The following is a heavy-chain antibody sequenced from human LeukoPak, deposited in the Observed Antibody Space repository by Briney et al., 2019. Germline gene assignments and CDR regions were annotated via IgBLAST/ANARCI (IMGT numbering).Heavy chain of an antibody. CDR1: GFTPHYW. CDR3: TGGRDKVLSGEYYYYMDV. D-gene: IGHD2/OR15-2a*01. CDR2: IDRDCRVQ. J-gene: IGHJ6*03. Sequence: GWSLPLSCTASGFTPHYWLIWARESPGKGVGWVADIDRDCRVQHYVDSVEGRFTIPRDSAKISLALQMHSLRAEDTAVYYCTGGRDKVLSGEYYYYMDVWGTGTTVTVSS. V-gene: IGHV3-7*01.